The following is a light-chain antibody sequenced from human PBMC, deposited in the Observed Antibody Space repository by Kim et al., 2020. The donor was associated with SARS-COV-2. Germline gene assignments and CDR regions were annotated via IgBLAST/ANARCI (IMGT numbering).Light chain of an antibody. CDR3: AAWDDSLNVIV. CDR2: NNN. Sequence: GQRVTISCSGIDSNIGVNTVNWFQQLPRTAPKLLIYNNNQRPSGVPDRFSGSKSGTSASLAISGLQSEDESDYYCAAWDDSLNVIVFGGGTQLTVL. V-gene: IGLV1-44*01. CDR1: DSNIGVNT. J-gene: IGLJ2*01.